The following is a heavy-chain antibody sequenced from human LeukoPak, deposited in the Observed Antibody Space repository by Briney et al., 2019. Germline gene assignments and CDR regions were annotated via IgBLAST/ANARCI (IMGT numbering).Heavy chain of an antibody. CDR1: GYTFTNYG. D-gene: IGHD3-10*01. CDR3: ARTGPDYYGSGSYPLHYYGMDF. V-gene: IGHV1-18*04. CDR2: VNGYNGKR. J-gene: IGHJ6*02. Sequence: ASVKVSCKASGYTFTNYGISWVRQAPGQGLEWMMWVNGYNGKREYAQKFQGRVTLTTDTSTTTAYMELRSLRFDDTAVYYCARTGPDYYGSGSYPLHYYGMDFWGQGTTVTVAS.